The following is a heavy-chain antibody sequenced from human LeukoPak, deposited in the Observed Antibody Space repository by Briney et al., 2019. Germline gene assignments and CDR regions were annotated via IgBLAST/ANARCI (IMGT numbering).Heavy chain of an antibody. V-gene: IGHV3-74*01. CDR3: ARELPFDY. Sequence: GGSLRLSCAASGFTFSSYGMHWVRQAPGKGLVWVSRIKSDGSRTDYADSVKGRFTISRDNAKNTLYLQMNSLRVEDTAVYYCARELPFDYWGQGTLVTVSS. J-gene: IGHJ4*02. CDR2: IKSDGSRT. CDR1: GFTFSSYG.